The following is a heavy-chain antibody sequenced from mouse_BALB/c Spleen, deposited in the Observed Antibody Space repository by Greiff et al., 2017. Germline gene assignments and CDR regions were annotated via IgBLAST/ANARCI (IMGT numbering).Heavy chain of an antibody. CDR1: GFSLTGYG. D-gene: IGHD2-1*01. CDR2: IWGDGST. J-gene: IGHJ3*01. CDR3: ARVYGISAWFAV. V-gene: IGHV2-6-7*01. Sequence: VQLQQSGPGLAAPSQSLSITCTVSGFSLTGYGVNWVRQPPGKGLEWLGMIWGDGSTDYNSALKSRLSISKDNSKGQVFLKMNSLQTDDTARYYCARVYGISAWFAVWGAGTLVTVSA.